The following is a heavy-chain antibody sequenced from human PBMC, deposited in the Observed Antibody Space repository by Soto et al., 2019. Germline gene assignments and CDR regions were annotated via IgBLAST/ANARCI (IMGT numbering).Heavy chain of an antibody. Sequence: SETLSLTCTVSGGSISSGGYYWSWIRQHPGKGLEWIGYIYYSGSTYYNPSLKSRVTISVDTSKNQFSLKLSSVTAADTAVYYCARDYDFWSGPPYYYYGMDVWGQGTTVTVSS. J-gene: IGHJ6*02. CDR1: GGSISSGGYY. V-gene: IGHV4-31*03. CDR2: IYYSGST. CDR3: ARDYDFWSGPPYYYYGMDV. D-gene: IGHD3-3*01.